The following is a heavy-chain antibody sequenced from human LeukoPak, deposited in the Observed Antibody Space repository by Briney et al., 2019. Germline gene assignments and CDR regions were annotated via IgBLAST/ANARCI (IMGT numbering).Heavy chain of an antibody. Sequence: PSETLSLTCTVSGGSISSSSYYWSWIRQPPGKGLEWIGYIYYSGSTNYNPSLKSRVTISVDTSKNQFSLKLSSETAADTAVYYCARRFHNWAFDYWGQGTLVTVSS. CDR3: ARRFHNWAFDY. D-gene: IGHD1-1*01. V-gene: IGHV4-61*01. J-gene: IGHJ4*02. CDR2: IYYSGST. CDR1: GGSISSSSYY.